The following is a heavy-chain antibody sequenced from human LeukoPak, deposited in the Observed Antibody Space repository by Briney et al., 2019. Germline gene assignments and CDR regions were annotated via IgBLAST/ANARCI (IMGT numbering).Heavy chain of an antibody. CDR3: ARCTTGRTFGSLREIKRSREIDY. CDR1: GFTFSSYS. J-gene: IGHJ4*02. CDR2: ISSSSSTI. Sequence: PGGSLRFSCAASGFTFSSYSMNWVRQAPGKGLEWVSYISSSSSTIYYADSVKGRFTISRDNAKNSLYLQMNSLRVEDTAVYYCARCTTGRTFGSLREIKRSREIDYWGQGTLVTVSS. D-gene: IGHD1-1*01. V-gene: IGHV3-48*04.